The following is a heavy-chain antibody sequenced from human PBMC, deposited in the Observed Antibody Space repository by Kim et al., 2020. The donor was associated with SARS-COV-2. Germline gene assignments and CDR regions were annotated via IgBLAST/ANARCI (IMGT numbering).Heavy chain of an antibody. D-gene: IGHD6-13*01. CDR2: FDPEDGET. CDR3: ATTQYSSSWYVVKEGAYYYYDGIDV. J-gene: IGHJ6*02. V-gene: IGHV1-24*01. CDR1: GYTLTELS. Sequence: ASVKVSCKVSGYTLTELSMHWVRQAPGKGLEWMGGFDPEDGETIYAQKFQGRVTMTEDTSTDTAYMELSSLRSEDTAVYYCATTQYSSSWYVVKEGAYYYYDGIDVWGQGTTVTVSS.